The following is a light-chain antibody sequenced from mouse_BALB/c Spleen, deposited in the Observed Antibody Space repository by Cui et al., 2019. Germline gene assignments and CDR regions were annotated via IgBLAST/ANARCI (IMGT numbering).Light chain of an antibody. CDR1: LSVCY. CDR2: SSS. J-gene: IGKJ1*01. Sequence: QIVFTQSPAIMSASLGEGITLNFSASLSVCYMHWYQAKSGTSPKLLIYSSSNLSSGVPSRFIDSWSGTFYSLTVSSVEAEDAADYYCHHWSNYPWTFGGGTNLEIK. CDR3: HHWSNYPWT. V-gene: IGKV4-80*01.